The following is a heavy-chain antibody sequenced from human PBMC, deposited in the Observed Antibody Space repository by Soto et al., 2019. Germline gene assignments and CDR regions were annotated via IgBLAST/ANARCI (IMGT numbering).Heavy chain of an antibody. D-gene: IGHD2-8*02. CDR1: VFPFSNYW. CDR3: ARDSGPRGYDAFDI. J-gene: IGHJ3*02. CDR2: IKQDASEN. Sequence: GGSLRLSCAASVFPFSNYWMTWVRQAPGKGLEWVANIKQDASENFYVDSVKGRFTISRDNAKNSLYLQMNSLRVEDTAVYYCARDSGPRGYDAFDIWGQGTMVTVSS. V-gene: IGHV3-7*04.